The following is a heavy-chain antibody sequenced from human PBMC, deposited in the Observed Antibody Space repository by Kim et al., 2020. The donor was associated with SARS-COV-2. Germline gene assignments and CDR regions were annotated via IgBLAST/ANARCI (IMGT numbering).Heavy chain of an antibody. CDR2: ISSSSTI. J-gene: IGHJ6*02. V-gene: IGHV3-48*04. Sequence: GGSLRLSCAASGFTFSSYSMNWVRQAPGKGLEWVSYISSSSTIYYADSVKGRFTISRDNAKNSLYLQMNSLRAEDTAVYYCARGGVYYGSGSTPYYYYGMDVWGQGTTGTVSS. D-gene: IGHD3-10*01. CDR1: GFTFSSYS. CDR3: ARGGVYYGSGSTPYYYYGMDV.